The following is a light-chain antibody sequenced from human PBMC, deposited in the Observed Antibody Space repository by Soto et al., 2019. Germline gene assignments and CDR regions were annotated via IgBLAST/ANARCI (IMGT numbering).Light chain of an antibody. CDR3: CSYTTSNTRQIV. Sequence: QSVLTQPAFVSGSPGQSITISCTGTSSDVGGYNYVSWYQQHPGKAPKFMIYDVSNRPSGVSNRFSGSKSGNTASLTISGLQAEHEADYYCCSYTTSNTRQIVFGTGTKLTVL. CDR1: SSDVGGYNY. J-gene: IGLJ1*01. CDR2: DVS. V-gene: IGLV2-14*01.